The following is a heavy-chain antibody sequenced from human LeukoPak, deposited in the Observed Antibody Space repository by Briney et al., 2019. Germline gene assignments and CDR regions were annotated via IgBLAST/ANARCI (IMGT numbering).Heavy chain of an antibody. V-gene: IGHV4-39*02. CDR2: IYYSGST. Sequence: SETLSLTCTVSGGSISSSSYYWGWIRQPPGKGLEWIGSIYYSGSTYYNPSLKSRVTISVDTSKNQFSLKLSSVTAADTAVYYCARERSYYVDVWGKGTTVTVSS. J-gene: IGHJ6*03. CDR1: GGSISSSSYY. CDR3: ARERSYYVDV. D-gene: IGHD3-10*01.